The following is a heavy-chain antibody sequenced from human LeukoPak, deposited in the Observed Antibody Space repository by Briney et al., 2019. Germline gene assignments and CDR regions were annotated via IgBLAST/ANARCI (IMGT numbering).Heavy chain of an antibody. V-gene: IGHV1-69*05. J-gene: IGHJ5*02. CDR1: GGTFSSYA. Sequence: GSSVKVSCKASGGTFSSYAISWVRQAPGQGLEWMGRIIPIFGTANYAQKFQGRVTITTDESTSTAYMELSSLRSEDTAVYYCAXXXXHXAAXWFXPWGQGTLVXXSX. CDR2: IIPIFGTA. D-gene: IGHD6-13*01. CDR3: AXXXXHXAAXWFXP.